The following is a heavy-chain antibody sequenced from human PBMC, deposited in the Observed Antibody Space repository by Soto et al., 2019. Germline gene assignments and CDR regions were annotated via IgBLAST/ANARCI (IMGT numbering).Heavy chain of an antibody. J-gene: IGHJ4*02. Sequence: GASVKVSCKASGGTFSSYAISWVRQAPGQGLEWMGGINPIFGTPHYAQKYQGRVTITADTFTNTAYMELTRLTSDDPAVYFCAREGRHFDDSGQGTLLTVSS. CDR1: GGTFSSYA. CDR2: INPIFGTP. V-gene: IGHV1-69*06. CDR3: AREGRHFDD.